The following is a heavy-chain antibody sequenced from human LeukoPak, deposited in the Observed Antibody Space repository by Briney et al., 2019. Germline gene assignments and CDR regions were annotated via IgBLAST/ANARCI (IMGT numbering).Heavy chain of an antibody. V-gene: IGHV4-61*08. CDR3: ARGRSASLGRRSSSPYDCRFDY. D-gene: IGHD6-13*01. Sequence: SENLSLTCTVSGSAISSGGYYWSWIRQHPGKGLEWIGYIYYSGSTNYNPSLKSRVTISVDTSKNQFSLKLSSVTAADTAVYYCARGRSASLGRRSSSPYDCRFDYWGQGTLVTVSS. CDR1: GSAISSGGYY. J-gene: IGHJ4*02. CDR2: IYYSGST.